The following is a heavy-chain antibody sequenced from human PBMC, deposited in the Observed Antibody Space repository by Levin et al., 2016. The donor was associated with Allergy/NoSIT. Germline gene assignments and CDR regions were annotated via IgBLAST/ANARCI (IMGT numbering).Heavy chain of an antibody. J-gene: IGHJ4*02. CDR3: ARDYYDSSGFNRGYFDY. V-gene: IGHV1-69*06. D-gene: IGHD3-22*01. CDR2: IIPIFGTA. Sequence: SVKVSCKASGGTFSSYAISWVRQAPGQGLEWMGGIIPIFGTANYAQKFQGRVTITADKSTSTAYMELSSLRSEDTAVYYCARDYYDSSGFNRGYFDYWGQGTLVTVSS. CDR1: GGTFSSYA.